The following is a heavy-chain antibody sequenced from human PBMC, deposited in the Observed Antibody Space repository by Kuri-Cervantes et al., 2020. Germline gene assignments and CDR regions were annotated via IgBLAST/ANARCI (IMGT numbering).Heavy chain of an antibody. D-gene: IGHD3-9*01. V-gene: IGHV4-34*01. CDR3: ARSALTYYDILTGYYRS. J-gene: IGHJ5*02. CDR2: INHSGST. CDR1: GFSFSSYG. Sequence: ESLKISCAASGFSFSSYGMSWIRQPPGKGLEWIGEINHSGSTNYNPSLKSRVTISVDTSKNQFSLKLSSVTAADTAVYYCARSALTYYDILTGYYRSWGQGTLVTVSS.